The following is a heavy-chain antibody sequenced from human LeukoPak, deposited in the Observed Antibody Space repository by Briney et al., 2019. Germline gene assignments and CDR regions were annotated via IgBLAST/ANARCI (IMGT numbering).Heavy chain of an antibody. J-gene: IGHJ4*02. CDR2: IYYSGST. V-gene: IGHV4-59*08. Sequence: SETLSLTCTVAGVSISSYYWGWLRHPPGKGLEWNGYIYYSGSTNYNPPPKAGFTISVDTSKNQFSLKLSSVTAADTAVYYCASWAADSSGYFQFDYWGQGTLVTVSS. CDR1: GVSISSYY. D-gene: IGHD3-22*01. CDR3: ASWAADSSGYFQFDY.